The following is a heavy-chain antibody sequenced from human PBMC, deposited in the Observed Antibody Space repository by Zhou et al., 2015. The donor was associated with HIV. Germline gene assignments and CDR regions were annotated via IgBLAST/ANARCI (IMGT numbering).Heavy chain of an antibody. CDR3: ARYSDGSSWYHFDY. V-gene: IGHV1-69*06. CDR1: GGTFSSFA. D-gene: IGHD6-13*01. CDR2: ITPIFGAA. J-gene: IGHJ4*02. Sequence: QVQLVQSGAEVKKPGSSVKVSCKASGGTFSSFAISWVRQAPGQGPEWMGGITPIFGAANYAQKFQGRVTITADKSTSTAYMELGSLRSEDAAVYYCARYSDGSSWYHFDYWGQGTLVTVSS.